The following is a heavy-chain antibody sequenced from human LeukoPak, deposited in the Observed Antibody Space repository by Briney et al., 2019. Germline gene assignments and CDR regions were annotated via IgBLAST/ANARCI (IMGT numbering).Heavy chain of an antibody. V-gene: IGHV3-64*01. CDR3: ARVGSWDVYDV. D-gene: IGHD1-26*01. CDR2: IKSDGVGT. Sequence: PGGSLRLSCGASGFAFSNFPMHWVRQVPGKGLEYVSAIKSDGVGTYYANSVRDRFTISRDNSKNTLYLQMGSLRAEDTGVYFCARVGSWDVYDVWGQGTMVTVSS. J-gene: IGHJ3*01. CDR1: GFAFSNFP.